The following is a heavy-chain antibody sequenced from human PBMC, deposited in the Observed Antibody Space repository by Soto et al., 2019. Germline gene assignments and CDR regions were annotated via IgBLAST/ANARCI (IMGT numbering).Heavy chain of an antibody. CDR2: IYSGGST. V-gene: IGHV3-53*01. J-gene: IGHJ3*02. CDR1: GFTVSSNY. D-gene: IGHD4-4*01. Sequence: GGSLRLSCAASGFTVSSNYMSWVRQAPGKGLEWVSVIYSGGSTYYADSVKGRFTISRDNSKNTLYLQMNSLRAEDTAVYYCAGPTVTTPGGAFDIWGQGTMVTV. CDR3: AGPTVTTPGGAFDI.